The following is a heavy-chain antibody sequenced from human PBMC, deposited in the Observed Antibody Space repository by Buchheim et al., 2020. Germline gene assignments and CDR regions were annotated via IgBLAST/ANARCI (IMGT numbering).Heavy chain of an antibody. Sequence: QVQLQESGPGLVTPSQTLSLTCTVSGGSISSGDYYWSWIRQPPGKGLEWIGYIYYSGSTYYNPSLKSRVTISVDTSKNQFSLKLSSVTAADTAVYYCARDIGSGSYWGTYYYYYGMDVWGQGTT. CDR1: GGSISSGDYY. CDR2: IYYSGST. J-gene: IGHJ6*02. CDR3: ARDIGSGSYWGTYYYYYGMDV. V-gene: IGHV4-30-4*01. D-gene: IGHD3-10*01.